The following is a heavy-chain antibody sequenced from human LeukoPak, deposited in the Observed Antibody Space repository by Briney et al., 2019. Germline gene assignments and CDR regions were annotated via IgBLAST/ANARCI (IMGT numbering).Heavy chain of an antibody. Sequence: AGGSLRLSCAASGFTFSSYAMSWVRQAPGKGLEWVSAISGSGGSTYHADSVKGRFTISRDNSKNTLYLQMNSLRAEDTAVYYCAKVTDRSGWYWFDPWGQGTLVTVSS. J-gene: IGHJ5*02. V-gene: IGHV3-23*01. CDR1: GFTFSSYA. D-gene: IGHD6-19*01. CDR3: AKVTDRSGWYWFDP. CDR2: ISGSGGST.